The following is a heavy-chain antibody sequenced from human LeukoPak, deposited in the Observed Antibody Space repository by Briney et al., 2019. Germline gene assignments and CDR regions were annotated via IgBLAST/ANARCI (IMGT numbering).Heavy chain of an antibody. CDR2: IYYSGST. J-gene: IGHJ3*02. V-gene: IGHV4-39*07. CDR3: AKNYDDSGVVMVDDVFDI. Sequence: SENLSLTCTVSGGSISSSSYYWRWIRQPPGKGLERIASIYYSGSTYYNPSLKSRVTISVDTSMNQFSLKLSSVTAADTAVYYCAKNYDDSGVVMVDDVFDIWGQGTMASGSS. D-gene: IGHD3-22*01. CDR1: GGSISSSSYY.